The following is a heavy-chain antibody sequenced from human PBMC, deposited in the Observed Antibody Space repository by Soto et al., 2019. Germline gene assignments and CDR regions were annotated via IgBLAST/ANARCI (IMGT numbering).Heavy chain of an antibody. CDR1: GYTFTSYG. CDR3: ARSPPPLGRFDS. V-gene: IGHV1-18*01. J-gene: IGHJ5*01. Sequence: ASVKVSCKASGYTFTSYGISWVRQAPGQGLEWMGWINGGSGSTRYSQNFQGRLTITRDSSANTVYMELSSLRSGDTAIYYCARSPPPLGRFDSWGQGTLVTVSS. CDR2: INGGSGST.